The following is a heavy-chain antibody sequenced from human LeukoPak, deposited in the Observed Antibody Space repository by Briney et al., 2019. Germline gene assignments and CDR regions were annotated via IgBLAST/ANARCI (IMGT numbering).Heavy chain of an antibody. D-gene: IGHD6-13*01. CDR1: GFTFNSYA. V-gene: IGHV3-30*04. CDR2: ASYEGDKT. Sequence: PGRSLRLSCVASGFTFNSYAFRWVRQAPGKGLEWVAFASYEGDKTYYVDSVKGRFTISRDNAKNSLYLQMNSLRAEDTAVYYCARVRQQLVYFDYWGQGTLVTVSS. J-gene: IGHJ4*02. CDR3: ARVRQQLVYFDY.